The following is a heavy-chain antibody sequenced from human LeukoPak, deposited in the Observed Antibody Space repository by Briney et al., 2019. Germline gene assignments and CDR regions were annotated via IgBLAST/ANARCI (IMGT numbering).Heavy chain of an antibody. CDR1: GFTFSSYA. Sequence: GGSLRLSCAASGFTFSSYAMSWVRQAPGKGLEWVSAISGSGGSTYYADSVKGRFTISRDNSKNTLYLQMNSLRAEDTAVYYCAKGRYSSGWYGLRNWFDPWGQGTLVTVSS. V-gene: IGHV3-23*01. D-gene: IGHD6-19*01. CDR2: ISGSGGST. J-gene: IGHJ5*02. CDR3: AKGRYSSGWYGLRNWFDP.